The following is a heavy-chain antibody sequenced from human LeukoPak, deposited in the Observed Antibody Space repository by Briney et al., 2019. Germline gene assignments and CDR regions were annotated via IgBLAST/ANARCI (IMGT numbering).Heavy chain of an antibody. V-gene: IGHV4-59*01. CDR3: ARFPGSAEYRHYYYMDV. CDR2: IYYSDST. CDR1: GGSISNYF. J-gene: IGHJ6*03. D-gene: IGHD2-15*01. Sequence: SETLYLSCTVSGGSISNYFWSWIPQPPGKGLECIEYIYYSDSTNYHPSLKRRVPVSEDTSKNQFSLKLSSVTAADTAVYYCARFPGSAEYRHYYYMDVWGKGTTVTVSS.